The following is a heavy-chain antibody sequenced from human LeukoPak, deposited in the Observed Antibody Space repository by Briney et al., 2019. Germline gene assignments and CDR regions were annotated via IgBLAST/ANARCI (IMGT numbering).Heavy chain of an antibody. D-gene: IGHD2-21*02. J-gene: IGHJ4*02. CDR1: GYTFTSYY. CDR3: ARDIRGDFVLGY. V-gene: IGHV1-46*01. CDR2: INPRTGST. Sequence: ASVKVSCKASGYTFTSYYIYWVRQAPGQGLEWMGVINPRTGSTNYAQKFQGRVTMTRETSTSTVYMEMNSLRSEDTAVYYCARDIRGDFVLGYWGQGTLVTVSS.